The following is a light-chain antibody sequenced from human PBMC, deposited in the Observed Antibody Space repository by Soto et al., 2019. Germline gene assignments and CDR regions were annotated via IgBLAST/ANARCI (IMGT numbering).Light chain of an antibody. V-gene: IGLV2-14*03. CDR1: SSDVGGYNY. J-gene: IGLJ1*01. Sequence: QSVLTQPASVSGSPGQSITISCTGASSDVGGYNYVSWYQHHPGKAPKLLIYDVSNRPSGISNRFSGSKSDNTASLTISGLQPEDEADYYCSSYTTSNICQTVFGTGSKHTVL. CDR3: SSYTTSNICQTV. CDR2: DVS.